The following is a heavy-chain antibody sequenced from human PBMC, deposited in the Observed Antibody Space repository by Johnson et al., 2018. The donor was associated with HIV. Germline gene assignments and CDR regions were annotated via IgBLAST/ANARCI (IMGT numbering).Heavy chain of an antibody. J-gene: IGHJ3*02. CDR1: GFTFTNAW. CDR3: ATLGNYNFWSGYNTSYGFDI. D-gene: IGHD3-3*01. V-gene: IGHV3-15*01. CDR2: IKSNNDGGTT. Sequence: VQLVESGGGLVQPGRSLRLSCAASGFTFTNAWMSWVRQATGKGLEWVGRIKSNNDGGTTDYATPVKGRFTISRDYSKNMLYLEMNSLRAEDTAVYFCATLGNYNFWSGYNTSYGFDIWGQGTTVTVSS.